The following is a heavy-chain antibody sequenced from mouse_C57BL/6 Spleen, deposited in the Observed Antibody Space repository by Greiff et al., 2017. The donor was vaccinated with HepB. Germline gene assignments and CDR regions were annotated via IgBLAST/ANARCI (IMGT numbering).Heavy chain of an antibody. CDR2: INPSTGGT. Sequence: EVQLQQSGPELVKPGASVKISCKASGYSFTGYYMNWVKQSPEKSLEWIGEINPSTGGTTYNQKFKAKATLTVDKSSSTAYMQLKSLTSEDSAVYYCARSNYSNYNYAMDYWGQGTSVTVSS. CDR3: ARSNYSNYNYAMDY. V-gene: IGHV1-42*01. D-gene: IGHD2-5*01. CDR1: GYSFTGYY. J-gene: IGHJ4*01.